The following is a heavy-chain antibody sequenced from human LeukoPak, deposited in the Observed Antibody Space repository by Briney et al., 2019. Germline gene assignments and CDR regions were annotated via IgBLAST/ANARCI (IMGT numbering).Heavy chain of an antibody. CDR2: IYYSGST. J-gene: IGHJ4*02. V-gene: IGHV4-39*01. D-gene: IGHD3-22*01. CDR1: GGSISSSSHY. Sequence: PSETLSLTCTVSGGSISSSSHYWGWIRQPPGRGLEWIRSIYYSGSTYYNPSLKSRVTISVDTSKNQFSLRLSSVTAADTAVYFCARQKITTSDYWGQGTLVTVSS. CDR3: ARQKITTSDY.